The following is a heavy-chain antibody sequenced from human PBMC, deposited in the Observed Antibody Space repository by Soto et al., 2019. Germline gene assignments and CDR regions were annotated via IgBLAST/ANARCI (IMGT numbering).Heavy chain of an antibody. D-gene: IGHD2-8*02. CDR3: VRGGVISGRIDN. Sequence: PGGSLRLSCAASGFTFDDYAMHWVRQAPGKGLEWVSGISWNSGSIGYADSVKGRFTISRDNAKNSLYLQMNSLRAEDTALYYCVRGGVISGRIDNWGQGSLVTVSS. J-gene: IGHJ4*02. V-gene: IGHV3-9*01. CDR1: GFTFDDYA. CDR2: ISWNSGSI.